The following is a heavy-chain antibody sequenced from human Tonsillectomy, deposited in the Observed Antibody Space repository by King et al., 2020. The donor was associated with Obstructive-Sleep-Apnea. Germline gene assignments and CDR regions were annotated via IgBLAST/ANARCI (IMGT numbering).Heavy chain of an antibody. Sequence: VQLVESGGGLVQPGRSLRLSCAASGFTFDDYGMHWVRQAPGKGLEWVSGISWNSANIAYADSVKGRFTISRDNAKNSLYLQMNSLRAEATALYYCAKVRLAAITECFDYWGQGNLGSVSS. J-gene: IGHJ4*02. V-gene: IGHV3-9*01. CDR2: ISWNSANI. D-gene: IGHD5-24*01. CDR3: AKVRLAAITECFDY. CDR1: GFTFDDYG.